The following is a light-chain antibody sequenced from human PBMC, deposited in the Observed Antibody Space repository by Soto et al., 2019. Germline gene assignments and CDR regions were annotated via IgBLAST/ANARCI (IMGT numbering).Light chain of an antibody. V-gene: IGLV2-14*01. CDR1: SSDIGGYDY. Sequence: QSALTQPASVSGSPGQSITISCTGTSSDIGGYDYVSWFQQHPGKPPKLIIYEVSNRPSGVSYRFSGSKSGNTASLTISGLQAEDEADYYCSSDTPSNTAFGGGTKVTVL. J-gene: IGLJ2*01. CDR3: SSDTPSNTA. CDR2: EVS.